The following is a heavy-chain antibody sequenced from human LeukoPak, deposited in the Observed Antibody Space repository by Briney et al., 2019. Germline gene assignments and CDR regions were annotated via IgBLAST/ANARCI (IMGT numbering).Heavy chain of an antibody. CDR1: GDSIVTYY. Sequence: SETLPLTCSVSGDSIVTYYWSWIRQPPGKGLEWIGRIYYSGSTVYNPSLQSRVTMSVDTSKNQFSLNLKSVTATDTAVYYCARSFVADLIFDYWGQGTLVTVSS. CDR3: ARSFVADLIFDY. V-gene: IGHV4-59*08. D-gene: IGHD2/OR15-2a*01. J-gene: IGHJ4*02. CDR2: IYYSGST.